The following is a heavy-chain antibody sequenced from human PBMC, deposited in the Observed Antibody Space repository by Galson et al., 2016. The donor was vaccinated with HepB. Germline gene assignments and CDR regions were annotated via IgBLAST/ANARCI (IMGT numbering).Heavy chain of an antibody. CDR1: GYTLTELS. V-gene: IGHV1-24*01. Sequence: SVKVSCKVSGYTLTELSMHWVRQAPGKGLEWMGGFDPEDGETIYAQKFQGRVTMIEDTSTDTAYMELSSLRAEDTAVYYCATGMTSPDYWGQGTLVTVSS. D-gene: IGHD2-21*02. J-gene: IGHJ4*02. CDR3: ATGMTSPDY. CDR2: FDPEDGET.